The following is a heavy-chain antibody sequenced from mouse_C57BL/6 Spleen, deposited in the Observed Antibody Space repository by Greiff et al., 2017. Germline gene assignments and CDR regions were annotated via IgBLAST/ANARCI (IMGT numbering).Heavy chain of an antibody. CDR1: GFTFSSYT. V-gene: IGHV5-9*01. CDR3: ARHLLGAFD. J-gene: IGHJ3*01. Sequence: DVMLVESGGGLVKPGGSLKLSCAASGFTFSSYTMSWVRQTPEKRLEWVATISGGGGNTYYPDSVKGRFTISRDNAKNTLYLQMSSLRSEDTALYYCARHLLGAFDWGQGTLVTVSA. CDR2: ISGGGGNT. D-gene: IGHD2-1*01.